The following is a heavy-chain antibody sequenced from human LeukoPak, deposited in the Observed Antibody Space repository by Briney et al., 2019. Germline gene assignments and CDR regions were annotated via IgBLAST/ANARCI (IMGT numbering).Heavy chain of an antibody. D-gene: IGHD6-6*01. CDR1: GGSISSSSYY. CDR2: IYYSGST. CDR3: ARRTTSIAARRAAFDI. Sequence: SENLSLTCTVSGGSISSSSYYWGWIRQPPGKGLERIGSIYYSGSTYYNPSLKSRVTISVDTSKNQFSLKLSSVTAADTAVYYCARRTTSIAARRAAFDIWGQGTMVTVSS. V-gene: IGHV4-39*01. J-gene: IGHJ3*02.